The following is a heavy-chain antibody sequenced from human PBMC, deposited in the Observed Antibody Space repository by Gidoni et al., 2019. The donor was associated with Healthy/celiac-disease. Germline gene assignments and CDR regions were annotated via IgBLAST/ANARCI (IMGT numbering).Heavy chain of an antibody. CDR2: IYYSGST. J-gene: IGHJ5*02. Sequence: GWIRQPPGKGLEWIGSIYYSGSTYYNPSLKSRVTISVDTSKNQFSLKLSSVTAADTAVYYCARQAGGWILNWFDPWGQGTLVTVSS. D-gene: IGHD5-18*01. CDR3: ARQAGGWILNWFDP. V-gene: IGHV4-39*01.